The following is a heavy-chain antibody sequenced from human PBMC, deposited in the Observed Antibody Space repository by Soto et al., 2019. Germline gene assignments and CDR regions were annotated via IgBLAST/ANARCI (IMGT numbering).Heavy chain of an antibody. CDR2: IYWDDDE. D-gene: IGHD3-10*01. CDR3: VRNWRYYGGDYYYGMDA. CDR1: GFSLNTGGVG. Sequence: ITLKESGPTLVKPTQTLTLTCTFSGFSLNTGGVGVGWVRQPRGKAMEWLARIYWDDDERYRPSLRSRLNITKDTINNQVVLTMTNMDPEDTATYYCVRNWRYYGGDYYYGMDAWGQGTTVNVSS. J-gene: IGHJ6*02. V-gene: IGHV2-5*02.